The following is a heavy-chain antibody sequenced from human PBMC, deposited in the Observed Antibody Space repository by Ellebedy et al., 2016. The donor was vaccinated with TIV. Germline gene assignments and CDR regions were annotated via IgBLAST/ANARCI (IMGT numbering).Heavy chain of an antibody. V-gene: IGHV3-23*01. J-gene: IGHJ4*02. CDR3: AKDSCGSPWFGEICFDY. Sequence: GESLKISCAASGFTYSSYAMTWVRQAPGKGLEWVSAVSGGGGATYYADSVKGRFTISRDNSKNTLYLQMNSLRADDTAVYYCAKDSCGSPWFGEICFDYWGQGTLVTVSS. CDR2: VSGGGGAT. CDR1: GFTYSSYA. D-gene: IGHD3-10*01.